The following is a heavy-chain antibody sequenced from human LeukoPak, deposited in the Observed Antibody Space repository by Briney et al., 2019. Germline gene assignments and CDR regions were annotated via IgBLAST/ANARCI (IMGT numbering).Heavy chain of an antibody. Sequence: GGSLRLSCAASGFTFNSYAMSWVRQAPEKGLEWVATISGSGGGTYYADSVKGRFTISRDDSKDTLYLQMNSLRAEDTAVYYCAKDLGRYRNNYFDYWGQGTLVTVSS. CDR1: GFTFNSYA. CDR3: AKDLGRYRNNYFDY. J-gene: IGHJ4*02. D-gene: IGHD1-26*01. CDR2: ISGSGGGT. V-gene: IGHV3-23*01.